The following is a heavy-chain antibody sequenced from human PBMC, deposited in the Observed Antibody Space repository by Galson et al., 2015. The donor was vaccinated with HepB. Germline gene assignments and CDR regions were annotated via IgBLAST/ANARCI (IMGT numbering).Heavy chain of an antibody. CDR3: TTSSGDFRSHNY. V-gene: IGHV3-72*01. CDR2: IRNKANSYTT. J-gene: IGHJ4*02. D-gene: IGHD1-26*01. Sequence: SLRLSCAASGFTFSDQYMDWVRQAPGRGLEWVGRIRNKANSYTTEYAASVKGRFTVSRDDPNNSLYLQMNSLKTEDTATYYCTTSSGDFRSHNYWGQGTLVTVSS. CDR1: GFTFSDQY.